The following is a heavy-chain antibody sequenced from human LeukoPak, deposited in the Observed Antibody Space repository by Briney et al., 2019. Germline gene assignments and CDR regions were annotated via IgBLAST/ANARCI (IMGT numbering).Heavy chain of an antibody. CDR3: ATDLTVTVTTIVDAFDI. Sequence: GASVKVSCKVSGYTLTELSMHWVRQAPGKGLEWMGGFDPEDGETIYAQKFQGRVTMTEDTSTDTAYMELSSLRSEDTAVYYCATDLTVTVTTIVDAFDIWGQGTMVTVSS. CDR2: FDPEDGET. V-gene: IGHV1-24*01. J-gene: IGHJ3*02. D-gene: IGHD4-17*01. CDR1: GYTLTELS.